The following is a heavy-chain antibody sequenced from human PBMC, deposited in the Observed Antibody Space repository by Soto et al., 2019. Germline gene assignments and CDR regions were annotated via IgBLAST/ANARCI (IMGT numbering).Heavy chain of an antibody. CDR1: GFTVSSNY. CDR2: IYSGGST. J-gene: IGHJ4*02. CDR3: ARAKYSSSWSDY. Sequence: GGSLRLSCAASGFTVSSNYMSWVRQAPGKGLEWVSVIYSGGSTYYADSVKGRFTISRDNSKNTLYLQMNSLRAEDTAVYYCARAKYSSSWSDYWGQGTLVTVSS. D-gene: IGHD6-13*01. V-gene: IGHV3-53*01.